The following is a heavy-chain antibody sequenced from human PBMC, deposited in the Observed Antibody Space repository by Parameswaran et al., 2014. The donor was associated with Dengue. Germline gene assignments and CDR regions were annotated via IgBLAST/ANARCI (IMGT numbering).Heavy chain of an antibody. D-gene: IGHD3-10*01. Sequence: WIRQPPGKGLEWIGSIYYSGSTYYNPSLKSRVTISVDTSKNQFSLKLSSVTAADTAVYYCARHEENYYGSGSYIFPDYWGQGTLVTVSS. CDR2: IYYSGST. J-gene: IGHJ4*02. CDR3: ARHEENYYGSGSYIFPDY. V-gene: IGHV4-39*01.